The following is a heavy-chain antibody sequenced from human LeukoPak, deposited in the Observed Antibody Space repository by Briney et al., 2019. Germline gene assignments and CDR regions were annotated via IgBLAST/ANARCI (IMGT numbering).Heavy chain of an antibody. J-gene: IGHJ4*02. V-gene: IGHV1-46*01. Sequence: GASVKVSCKASGYTFTSYYMHWVRQAPGQGLEWMGVINPSGGSTNYAQKFQGRVTMTRDTSTSTVYMELRSLRSEDTAVYSCARGVHNYGNLDFWGQGTLVTVSS. CDR3: ARGVHNYGNLDF. D-gene: IGHD5-18*01. CDR1: GYTFTSYY. CDR2: INPSGGST.